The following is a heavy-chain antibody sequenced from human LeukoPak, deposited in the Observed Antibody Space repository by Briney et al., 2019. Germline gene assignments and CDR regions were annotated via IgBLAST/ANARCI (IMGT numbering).Heavy chain of an antibody. V-gene: IGHV4-39*01. CDR2: IHYSGIT. D-gene: IGHD1-14*01. Sequence: PPETLSLTRSVSLGSISSTSHSWGWIRQPPGKGLEWIGNIHYSGITYYNPSLRSQITMSVDTSKNGFSLKLTSVTAADTAVYYCARQNRIPYAMDVWGQGTTVTVSS. J-gene: IGHJ6*02. CDR1: LGSISSTSHS. CDR3: ARQNRIPYAMDV.